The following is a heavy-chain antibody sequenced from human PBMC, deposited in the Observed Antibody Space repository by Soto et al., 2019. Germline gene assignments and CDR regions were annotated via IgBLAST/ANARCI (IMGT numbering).Heavy chain of an antibody. Sequence: ASVKVSCKASGGTFSSYTISWVRQAPGQGLEWMGRIIPILGIANYAQKFQGRVTITADKSTSTAYMELSSLRSEDTAVYYCATPSPDFPFDYWGQGTLVTVSS. J-gene: IGHJ4*02. CDR1: GGTFSSYT. V-gene: IGHV1-69*02. CDR2: IIPILGIA. CDR3: ATPSPDFPFDY.